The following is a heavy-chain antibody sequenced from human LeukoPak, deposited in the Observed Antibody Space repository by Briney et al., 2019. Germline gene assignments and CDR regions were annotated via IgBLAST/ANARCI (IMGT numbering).Heavy chain of an antibody. D-gene: IGHD3-22*01. CDR3: ARGRGITMIVVVITSGLFDY. Sequence: SGTLSLTCAVYGGSFSGYYWSWIRQPPGKGLEWIGEINHSGSTNYNPSLKSRVTISVDTSKNQFSLKLSSVTAADTAVYYCARGRGITMIVVVITSGLFDYWGQGTLVTVSS. CDR1: GGSFSGYY. V-gene: IGHV4-34*01. CDR2: INHSGST. J-gene: IGHJ4*02.